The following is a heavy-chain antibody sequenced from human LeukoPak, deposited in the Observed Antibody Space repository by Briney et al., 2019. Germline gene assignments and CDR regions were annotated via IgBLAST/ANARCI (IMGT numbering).Heavy chain of an antibody. Sequence: GGSLRLSCAASGFTFSSYWMNWARQAPGKGLEWVASINHNGNVNYYVDSVKGRFTISRDDAKNSLYLQMNSLRDKDTAVYYCARIVAVARFDPWGQGTLVTASS. CDR2: INHNGNVN. D-gene: IGHD6-19*01. J-gene: IGHJ5*02. CDR3: ARIVAVARFDP. V-gene: IGHV3-7*01. CDR1: GFTFSSYW.